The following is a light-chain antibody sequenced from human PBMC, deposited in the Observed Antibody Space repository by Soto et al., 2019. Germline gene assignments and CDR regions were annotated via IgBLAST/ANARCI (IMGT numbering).Light chain of an antibody. J-gene: IGKJ5*01. V-gene: IGKV3-15*01. Sequence: EIVMTQSPTTLSVSPGERVTLSCRASQSVSSSLAWYQQKPGQAPRLLISGASTRATGIPARFSGSGSGTKFTLTISPLQSEDFAGSYCQHYNNWPPVTFGQGTRLEIK. CDR1: QSVSSS. CDR3: QHYNNWPPVT. CDR2: GAS.